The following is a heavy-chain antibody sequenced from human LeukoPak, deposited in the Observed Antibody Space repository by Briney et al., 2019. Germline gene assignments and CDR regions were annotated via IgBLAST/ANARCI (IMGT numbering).Heavy chain of an antibody. Sequence: SETLSLTCSVSNGSISTYYWSWIRQSPGKGLEWIGYIYYGGTTSYNPSLKRRVTISVHSPKNHFSLRLTSLTAADTALYYCARHGGTLDYFDSWGPGSLFIVSS. CDR2: IYYGGTT. CDR1: NGSISTYY. D-gene: IGHD1-26*01. CDR3: ARHGGTLDYFDS. V-gene: IGHV4-59*08. J-gene: IGHJ4*02.